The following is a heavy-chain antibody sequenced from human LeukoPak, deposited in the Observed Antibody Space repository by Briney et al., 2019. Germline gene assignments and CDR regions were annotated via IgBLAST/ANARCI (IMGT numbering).Heavy chain of an antibody. V-gene: IGHV4-39*07. D-gene: IGHD6-13*01. J-gene: IGHJ4*02. CDR2: IFYSGST. CDR1: GGSINSGSYF. Sequence: SETLSLTCTVSGGSINSGSYFWGWIRQPPGKGLEWIASIFYSGSTNYNPSLKSRVTISVDTSKNQFSLKLSSVTAADTAVYYCARGLAAGTDYWGQGTLVTVSS. CDR3: ARGLAAGTDY.